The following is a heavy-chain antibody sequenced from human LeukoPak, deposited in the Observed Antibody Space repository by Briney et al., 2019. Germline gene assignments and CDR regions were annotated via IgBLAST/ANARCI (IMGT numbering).Heavy chain of an antibody. CDR2: IFNSESI. CDR1: GGSITSDEFY. Sequence: PSETLSLTCTVSGGSITSDEFYWSWIRQPPGKGLEWIGYIFNSESIHYNPSLKSRVTMSGDTSMNQFSLKLNSVTAADTAVYYCARGGPPPFDYWGQGALVTVSS. CDR3: ARGGPPPFDY. D-gene: IGHD3-16*01. V-gene: IGHV4-30-4*01. J-gene: IGHJ4*02.